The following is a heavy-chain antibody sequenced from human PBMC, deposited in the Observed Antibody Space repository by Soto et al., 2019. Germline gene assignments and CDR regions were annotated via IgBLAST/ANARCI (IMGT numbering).Heavy chain of an antibody. CDR2: ISSSSSYI. CDR1: GFTFSSYS. J-gene: IGHJ6*03. Sequence: GGSLRLSCAASGFTFSSYSMNWVRQAPGKGLEWVSSISSSSSYIYYADSVKGRFTISRDNAKNSLYLQMNSLRAEDTAVYYCARDGRAYCTNGVCYTSGRDYYYYMDVWGKGTMVTVSS. D-gene: IGHD2-8*01. V-gene: IGHV3-21*01. CDR3: ARDGRAYCTNGVCYTSGRDYYYYMDV.